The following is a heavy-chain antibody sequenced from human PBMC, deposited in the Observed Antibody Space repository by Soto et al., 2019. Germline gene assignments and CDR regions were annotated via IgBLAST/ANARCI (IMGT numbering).Heavy chain of an antibody. V-gene: IGHV2-5*02. J-gene: IGHJ6*02. Sequence: QITLKESGPTLVKPTQTLTLTCTFSGFSLSTSGVGVGWIRQPPVKALQWLALISWDDAKRYSTSLRSRLTINKDTSKNHVVLKTTTMDPVDTSTYFCIQGRWGGDCLQSYAAHYYYGMDVWGQGTTVTVS. CDR3: IQGRWGGDCLQSYAAHYYYGMDV. CDR2: ISWDDAK. CDR1: GFSLSTSGVG. D-gene: IGHD2-21*02.